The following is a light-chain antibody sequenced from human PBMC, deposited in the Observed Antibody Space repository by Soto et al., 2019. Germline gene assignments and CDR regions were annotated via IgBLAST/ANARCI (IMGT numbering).Light chain of an antibody. CDR2: KAS. CDR3: QHYNSYSEA. CDR1: QGIVSW. V-gene: IGKV1-5*03. Sequence: DIQMTQSPPTLSASVGDRVIITCRASQGIVSWLAWYQQKPGKAPKLLIYKASTLKSGVTSRFSGSGSGTEFTLTISSLQPDDFATYYCQHYNSYSEAVGPGTQVEIK. J-gene: IGKJ1*01.